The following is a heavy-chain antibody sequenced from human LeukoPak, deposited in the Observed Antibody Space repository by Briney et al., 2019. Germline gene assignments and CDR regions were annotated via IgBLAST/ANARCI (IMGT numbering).Heavy chain of an antibody. CDR3: ASPGDSSGYCY. J-gene: IGHJ4*02. Sequence: GGSLRVSCAASGFTFSSYAMSWVRQAPGKGLEWVSGISGSGGGIYYADSVKGRFTISRDNSKNTLYLQMNSLRAEDTAVYYCASPGDSSGYCYWGQGTLVTVSS. D-gene: IGHD3-22*01. CDR2: ISGSGGGI. CDR1: GFTFSSYA. V-gene: IGHV3-23*01.